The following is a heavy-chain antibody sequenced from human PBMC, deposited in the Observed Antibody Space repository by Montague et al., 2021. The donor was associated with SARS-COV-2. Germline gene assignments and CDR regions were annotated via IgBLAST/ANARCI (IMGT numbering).Heavy chain of an antibody. CDR1: GFTFSSHA. Sequence: SLRLSCAASGFTFSSHATSWVRQAPGKGLEWVSAISGSGYSTYYVDSVKGRFTISRDNSKSTLHLLMNSLRAEDTAVYYCVRSFYCSSSSCSGSYYYGMDLWGQGTTVTVSS. J-gene: IGHJ6*02. D-gene: IGHD2-2*01. V-gene: IGHV3-23*01. CDR3: VRSFYCSSSSCSGSYYYGMDL. CDR2: ISGSGYST.